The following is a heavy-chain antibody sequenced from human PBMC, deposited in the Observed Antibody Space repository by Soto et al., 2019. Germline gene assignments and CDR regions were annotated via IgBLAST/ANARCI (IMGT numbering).Heavy chain of an antibody. CDR3: AKGQAVLVGAAYYFDY. CDR2: ISYDGSNK. V-gene: IGHV3-30*18. J-gene: IGHJ4*02. CDR1: GFTFSSYG. D-gene: IGHD1-26*01. Sequence: GGSLRLSCAASGFTFSSYGMHWVRQAPGKGLEWVAVISYDGSNKYYADSVKGRFTISRDNSKNTLYLQMNSLRAEDTAVYYCAKGQAVLVGAAYYFDYWGQGTLVTVSS.